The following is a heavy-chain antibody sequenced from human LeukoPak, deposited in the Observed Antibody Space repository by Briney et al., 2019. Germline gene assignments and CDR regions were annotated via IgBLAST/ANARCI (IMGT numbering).Heavy chain of an antibody. D-gene: IGHD3-10*01. CDR3: ARWSVLLWFGEFDP. CDR2: ISSSGSTI. J-gene: IGHJ5*02. CDR1: GFTFSDYY. V-gene: IGHV3-11*04. Sequence: KPGGSLRLSCAASGFTFSDYYMSWIRQAPGKGLEWVSYISSSGSTIYYADSVKGRFTISRDNAKNSLYLQMNRLRAEDTAVYYCARWSVLLWFGEFDPWGQGTLVTVSS.